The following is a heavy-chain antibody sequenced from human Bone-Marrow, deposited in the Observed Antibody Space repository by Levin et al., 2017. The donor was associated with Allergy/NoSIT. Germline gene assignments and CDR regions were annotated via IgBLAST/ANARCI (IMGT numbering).Heavy chain of an antibody. Sequence: TGGSLRLSCAASGFTFSYFAMSWVRQAPGKGLEWVAGISGSGNNVYYRDAVKGRLTISRDNSKNTLYLQMSSLRAEDTAVYYCAKGSDIVILPVPNWRYGPDYYYMDVWGKGTSVTVSS. D-gene: IGHD2/OR15-2a*01. J-gene: IGHJ6*03. V-gene: IGHV3-23*01. CDR2: ISGSGNNV. CDR1: GFTFSYFA. CDR3: AKGSDIVILPVPNWRYGPDYYYMDV.